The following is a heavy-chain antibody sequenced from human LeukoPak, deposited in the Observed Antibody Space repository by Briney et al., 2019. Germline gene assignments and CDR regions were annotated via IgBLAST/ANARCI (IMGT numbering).Heavy chain of an antibody. CDR1: GFTFSRHG. CDR2: VWYDGSNK. CDR3: VRDFRSADY. J-gene: IGHJ4*02. Sequence: PGGSLRLSCAASGFTFSRHGMHWVRQAPGKGLEWVAVVWYDGSNKYYVDSVKGRFTISRDNSKNTLYLQMNSLRAEDTAVYYCVRDFRSADYWGQGTLVTVSS. V-gene: IGHV3-33*01.